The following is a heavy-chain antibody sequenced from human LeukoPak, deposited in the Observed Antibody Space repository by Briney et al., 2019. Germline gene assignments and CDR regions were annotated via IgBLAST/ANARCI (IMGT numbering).Heavy chain of an antibody. Sequence: ASVKVSCKASGYTFTGYDINWVRQATGQGLEWMGWMNPNSGNTGYAQKFQGRVTMTRNTSISTAYMELSSLRSEDTAVYYCARTQWLVQNNWFDPWGQGTLVTVSS. D-gene: IGHD6-19*01. V-gene: IGHV1-8*01. J-gene: IGHJ5*02. CDR1: GYTFTGYD. CDR3: ARTQWLVQNNWFDP. CDR2: MNPNSGNT.